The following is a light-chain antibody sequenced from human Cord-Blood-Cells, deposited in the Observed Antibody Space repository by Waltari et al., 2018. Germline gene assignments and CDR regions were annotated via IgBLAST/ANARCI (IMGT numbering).Light chain of an antibody. V-gene: IGKV3-11*01. CDR3: QERSNWPPFT. CDR2: AAS. CDR1: QSVSSY. J-gene: IGKJ3*01. Sequence: EIVLTQSPATLSLSPAERATLSCRASQSVSSYLSWYQQKPGQAPRLLIYAASNSATGIPARFSGIRSGTDFTLPISSLEPEDFAVYYCQERSNWPPFTFGPGTKVDIK.